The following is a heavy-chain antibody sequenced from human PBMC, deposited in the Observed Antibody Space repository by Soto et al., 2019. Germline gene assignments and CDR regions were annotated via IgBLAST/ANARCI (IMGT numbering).Heavy chain of an antibody. Sequence: QVQLVQSGAEVKKPGASVKVSCKASGYTFTSYAMHWVRQAPGQRLEWMGWINAGNGNTKYSQKFQGRVTITRDTSASTAYMELSSLRSEDTAVYYCARTLRAAAAEVAFDYWGQGTLVTVSS. CDR2: INAGNGNT. V-gene: IGHV1-3*01. CDR3: ARTLRAAAAEVAFDY. D-gene: IGHD6-13*01. J-gene: IGHJ4*02. CDR1: GYTFTSYA.